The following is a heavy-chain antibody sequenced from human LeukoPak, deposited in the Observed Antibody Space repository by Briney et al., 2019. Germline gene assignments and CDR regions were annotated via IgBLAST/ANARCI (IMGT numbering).Heavy chain of an antibody. J-gene: IGHJ3*02. CDR3: AGERDCTATTCYGGASDI. V-gene: IGHV1-2*02. CDR2: INPNSGIS. Sequence: ASVKVSCKASGYTFTGYYILWVRQAPGQGLEWMGWINPNSGISNNAQKFQGRVTMTRDTSISTAYMELSRLRSDDTAVYYCAGERDCTATTCYGGASDIWGQGTMVTVSS. D-gene: IGHD2-2*01. CDR1: GYTFTGYY.